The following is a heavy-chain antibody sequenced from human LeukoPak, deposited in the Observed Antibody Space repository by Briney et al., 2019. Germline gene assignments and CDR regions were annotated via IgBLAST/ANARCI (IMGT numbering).Heavy chain of an antibody. CDR2: INHSGST. V-gene: IGHV4-34*01. CDR3: ARATGKYYYYYYMDV. Sequence: SDTLSLTCAVYGGSFSGYYWSWIRQPPGKGLEWIGEINHSGSTNYNPSLKSRVTISVDTSKNQFSLKLSSVTAADTAVYYCARATGKYYYYYYMDVWGKGTTVTVSS. D-gene: IGHD4-11*01. CDR1: GGSFSGYY. J-gene: IGHJ6*03.